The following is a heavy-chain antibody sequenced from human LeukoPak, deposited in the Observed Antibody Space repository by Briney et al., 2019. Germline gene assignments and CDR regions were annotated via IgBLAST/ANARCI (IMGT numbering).Heavy chain of an antibody. Sequence: SGPALVKPTQTLTLTSTFSGFSLSTSGMRVSWIRQPPGKALEWLARIDWDDDKFYSTSLKTRLTISKDTSKNQVVLTMTNMDRVDTATYYCARMGLSSSGYYYDYWGQGTLVTVSS. V-gene: IGHV2-70*04. CDR2: IDWDDDK. J-gene: IGHJ4*02. CDR3: ARMGLSSSGYYYDY. CDR1: GFSLSTSGMR. D-gene: IGHD3-22*01.